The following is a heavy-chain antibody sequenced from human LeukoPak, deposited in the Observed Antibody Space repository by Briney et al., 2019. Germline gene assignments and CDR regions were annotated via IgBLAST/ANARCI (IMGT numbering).Heavy chain of an antibody. CDR2: IYTSGGT. D-gene: IGHD1-26*01. V-gene: IGHV4-4*09. CDR1: GGSISSYY. CDR3: ARVLTSKVGANREFVRDRDDY. J-gene: IGHJ4*02. Sequence: SETLSLTCTVSGGSISSYYWSWIRQPPGKELEWIGYIYTSGGTNYNPSLKSRVTISVDTSKNQFSLKLSSVTAADTAVYYCARVLTSKVGANREFVRDRDDYWGQGTLVTVSS.